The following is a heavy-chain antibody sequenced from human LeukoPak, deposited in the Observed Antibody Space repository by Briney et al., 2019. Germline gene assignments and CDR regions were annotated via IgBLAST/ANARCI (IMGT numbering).Heavy chain of an antibody. V-gene: IGHV4-34*01. J-gene: IGHJ5*02. Sequence: PSETPSLTCAVYGGSFSGYYWSWIRQPPGKGLEWIGEINHSGSTNYNPSLKSRVTISVDTSKNQFSLKLSSVTAADTAVYYCAREWPSITIFGVNKGNWFDPWGQGTLVTVSS. CDR3: AREWPSITIFGVNKGNWFDP. D-gene: IGHD3-3*01. CDR2: INHSGST. CDR1: GGSFSGYY.